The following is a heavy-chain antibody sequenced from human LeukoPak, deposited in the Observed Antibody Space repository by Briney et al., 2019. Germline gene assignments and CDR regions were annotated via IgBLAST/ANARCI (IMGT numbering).Heavy chain of an antibody. V-gene: IGHV3-23*01. Sequence: GGSLRLSCAASGFAFNFYAMTWVRQAPGKRLQWVSTINASGGNTYYAESVRGRFTISRDNSKDTLYLQLNSLTAEDTAIYYCAKPISGGLAVSADWFDPGGQGTLVAVSS. CDR1: GFAFNFYA. CDR2: INASGGNT. D-gene: IGHD6-19*01. J-gene: IGHJ5*02. CDR3: AKPISGGLAVSADWFDP.